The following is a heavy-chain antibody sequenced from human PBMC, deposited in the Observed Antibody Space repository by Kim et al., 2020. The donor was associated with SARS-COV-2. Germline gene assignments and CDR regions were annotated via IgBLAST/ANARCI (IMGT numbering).Heavy chain of an antibody. Sequence: GGSLRLSCAASGFTFSSYGMHWVRQAPGKGLEWVAVIWYDGSNKYYADSVKGRFTISRDNSKNTLYLQMNSLRAEDTAVYYCARGSTATHGADYWGQGTLVTVSS. CDR1: GFTFSSYG. CDR3: ARGSTATHGADY. J-gene: IGHJ4*02. V-gene: IGHV3-33*01. D-gene: IGHD5-18*01. CDR2: IWYDGSNK.